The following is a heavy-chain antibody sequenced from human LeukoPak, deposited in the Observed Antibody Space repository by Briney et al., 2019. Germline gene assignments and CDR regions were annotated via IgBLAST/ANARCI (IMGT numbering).Heavy chain of an antibody. J-gene: IGHJ6*04. CDR2: IYYRGST. V-gene: IGHV4-59*01. D-gene: IGHD3-10*01. CDR3: ARDAGDDYDYYYGVDV. Sequence: SENLSLTCAVSGGSISSYYWSWIRQPPGKGLEWIGYIYYRGSTNYNPSLKSRVTISLDTSKNQFSLKLNSVTAADTAVYYCARDAGDDYDYYYGVDVWGKGTTVTVSS. CDR1: GGSISSYY.